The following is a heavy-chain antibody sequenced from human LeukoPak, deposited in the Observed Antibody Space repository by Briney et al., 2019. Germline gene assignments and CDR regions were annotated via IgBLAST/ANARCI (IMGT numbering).Heavy chain of an antibody. D-gene: IGHD6-6*01. CDR3: ARVQPYSSSSNYYYMDV. CDR1: GGTFSSYA. J-gene: IGHJ6*03. Sequence: SVKVSCKASGGTFSSYAISWVRQAPGQGLEWMGGIIPIFGTANYAQKFQGRVTITADESTSTAYMELSSLRSEDTAVYYCARVQPYSSSSNYYYMDVWGKGTTVTVSS. CDR2: IIPIFGTA. V-gene: IGHV1-69*13.